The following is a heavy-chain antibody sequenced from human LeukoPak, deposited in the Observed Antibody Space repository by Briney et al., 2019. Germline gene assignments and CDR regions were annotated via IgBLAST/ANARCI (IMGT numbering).Heavy chain of an antibody. CDR2: TWYDGRNK. CDR3: ARELFGSGSRPDY. CDR1: GITFNA. J-gene: IGHJ4*02. V-gene: IGHV3-33*01. Sequence: GRSLRLACAASGITFNAIHSVRQAPGKRLEWVALTWYDGRNKYYADSVKGRFTISIDNSKNMVYLHMNSLRADDTAVYYCARELFGSGSRPDYWGQGTLVTVSS. D-gene: IGHD3-10*01.